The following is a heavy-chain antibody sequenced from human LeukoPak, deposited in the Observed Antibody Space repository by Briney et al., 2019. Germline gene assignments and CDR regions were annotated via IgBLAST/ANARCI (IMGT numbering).Heavy chain of an antibody. CDR1: GGSISSYY. J-gene: IGHJ4*02. D-gene: IGHD6-19*01. V-gene: IGHV4-59*01. CDR3: ARVSSGWHFDY. Sequence: SETLSLTCTASGGSISSYYWSWLRQPPGKGLEWIGYIYYSGSTNYNPSLKSRVTISVDTSKNQFSLKLSSVTAADTAVYYCARVSSGWHFDYWGQGTLVTVSS. CDR2: IYYSGST.